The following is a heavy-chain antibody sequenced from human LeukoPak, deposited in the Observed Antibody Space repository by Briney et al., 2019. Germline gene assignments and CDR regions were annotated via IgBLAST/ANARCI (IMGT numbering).Heavy chain of an antibody. CDR1: GFTFDGYG. V-gene: IGHV3-23*01. D-gene: IGHD6-13*01. CDR2: ISGSGGTT. CDR3: ALAAAASSFDY. J-gene: IGHJ4*02. Sequence: GGSLRLSCVASGFTFDGYGMSWVRQAPGRGLEWVSGISGSGGTTYYADSVKGRFTISRDNSKKTLYLQMNSLRAEDTAVYYCALAAAASSFDYWGQGTLVTVSS.